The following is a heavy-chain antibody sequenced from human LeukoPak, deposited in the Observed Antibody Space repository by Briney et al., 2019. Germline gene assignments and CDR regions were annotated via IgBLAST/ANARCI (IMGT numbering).Heavy chain of an antibody. CDR3: TREYYYGSGSYDY. Sequence: GGSLRLSCIASGFTFGDYAMSWVRQAPGKGLEWVGFIRNKAYGGTTEYAASVKDIFTISRDDSKSIAYLQMNSLKTEDTAVYYCTREYYYGSGSYDYWGQGTLVTVSS. CDR1: GFTFGDYA. CDR2: IRNKAYGGTT. V-gene: IGHV3-49*04. J-gene: IGHJ4*02. D-gene: IGHD3-10*01.